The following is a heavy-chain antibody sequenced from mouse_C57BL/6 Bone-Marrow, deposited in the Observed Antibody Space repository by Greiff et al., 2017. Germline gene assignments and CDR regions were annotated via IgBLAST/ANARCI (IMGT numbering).Heavy chain of an antibody. CDR1: GYSITSDY. V-gene: IGHV3-8*01. J-gene: IGHJ1*03. Sequence: EVKLQESGPGLAKPSQTLSLTCSVTGYSITSDYWNWIRKFPGNKLEYMGYISYSGSTYYNPSLKSRISITRDTSKKQYYLQLNSVTTEDTATYCCARYYVSSYLYWYFDVWGTGTTVTVSS. D-gene: IGHD1-1*01. CDR3: ARYYVSSYLYWYFDV. CDR2: ISYSGST.